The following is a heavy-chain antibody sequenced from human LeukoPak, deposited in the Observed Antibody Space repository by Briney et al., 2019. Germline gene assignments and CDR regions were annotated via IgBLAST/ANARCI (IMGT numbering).Heavy chain of an antibody. CDR2: IYASGKS. J-gene: IGHJ4*02. V-gene: IGHV4-4*07. CDR1: GASINSYY. D-gene: IGHD6-13*01. Sequence: SETLSLTCTVSGASINSYYWIWIRQPAGKGLEWIGRIYASGKSDYNPSLKSRVGMSIDMSKDQFSLRLTSMTAADTGVYYCARVIKQQLVTTFDYWGQGTLVTVSS. CDR3: ARVIKQQLVTTFDY.